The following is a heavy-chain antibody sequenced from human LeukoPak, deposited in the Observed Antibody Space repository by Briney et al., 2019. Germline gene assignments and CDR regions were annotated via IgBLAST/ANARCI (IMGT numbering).Heavy chain of an antibody. V-gene: IGHV3-53*01. J-gene: IGHJ4*02. CDR3: ARDWNTGNFDY. Sequence: PGGSLRLSCAASGFTVSSNYMSWVRQAPGKGLEWVSVIYSGGSTYYADSVKGRFTISRDNSKNTLYLQMNSLRAEDTAVYYCARDWNTGNFDYWGQGTLVTVSS. CDR1: GFTVSSNY. CDR2: IYSGGST. D-gene: IGHD1-1*01.